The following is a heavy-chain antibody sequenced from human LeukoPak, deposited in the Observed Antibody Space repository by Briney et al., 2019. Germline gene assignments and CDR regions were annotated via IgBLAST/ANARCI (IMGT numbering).Heavy chain of an antibody. CDR3: AREEVSSPSYFDS. CDR1: GFTVSSSY. CDR2: FYRGDST. V-gene: IGHV3-53*01. Sequence: GGSLRLSCAASGFTVSSSYMYWVRQAPGKGLEWVSFFYRGDSTYYAESVRGRFTISRDNSKNTLYLLMNSLIPEDTAVYYCAREEVSSPSYFDSWGQGTLVTVSS. J-gene: IGHJ4*02.